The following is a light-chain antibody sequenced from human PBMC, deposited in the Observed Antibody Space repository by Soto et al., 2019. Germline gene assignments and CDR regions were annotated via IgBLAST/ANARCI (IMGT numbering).Light chain of an antibody. CDR2: RDN. Sequence: QSVLTQTPSVSGTPGQRVNISCSGSSSNIGRNYVYWYHQFPGTAPKLLIYRDNERPSGVPDRFSGSKSGTSASLAISGLRSGDEADYHCATWDDSLGGPVFGGGTQLPS. J-gene: IGLJ2*01. CDR1: SSNIGRNY. CDR3: ATWDDSLGGPV. V-gene: IGLV1-47*01.